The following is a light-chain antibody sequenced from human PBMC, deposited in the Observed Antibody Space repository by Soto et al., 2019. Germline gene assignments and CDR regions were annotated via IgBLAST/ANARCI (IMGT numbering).Light chain of an antibody. CDR1: SSDVCHSNF. Sequence: SALTQPPSASGSPGQSVTLSCTGSSSDVCHSNFVSWYQQHPGKGPKLIIYEVSKRPSGVPDRFSGSRSGNTASLSVSGLQDEDEADYFCNAQADNGKHVFGTGTKVTVL. J-gene: IGLJ1*01. V-gene: IGLV2-8*01. CDR3: NAQADNGKHV. CDR2: EVS.